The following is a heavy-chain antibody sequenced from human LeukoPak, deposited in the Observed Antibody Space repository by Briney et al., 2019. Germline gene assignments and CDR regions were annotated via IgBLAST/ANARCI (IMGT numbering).Heavy chain of an antibody. Sequence: SQTLSLTCAISGDSVSSNSAAWDWIRQSPSRGLEWLGRTYYRSKWNNESAVSVKSRITINPDTSKNQFSLHLSSLTPEDTAVYYCAREQRGKSAFDIWGQGTMVTVSS. CDR1: GDSVSSNSAA. CDR2: TYYRSKWNN. D-gene: IGHD4-23*01. V-gene: IGHV6-1*01. J-gene: IGHJ3*02. CDR3: AREQRGKSAFDI.